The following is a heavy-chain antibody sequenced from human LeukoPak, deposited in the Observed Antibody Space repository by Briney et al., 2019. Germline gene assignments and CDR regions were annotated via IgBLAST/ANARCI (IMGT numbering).Heavy chain of an antibody. V-gene: IGHV1-24*01. Sequence: ASVKVSCKVSGYTLTELSMHWVRQAPGKGLEWMGGFDLEDGETIYAQKFQGRVTMTEDTSTDTAYMELSSLRSEDTAVYYCATVNMTAVTTQYFDYWGQGTLVTVSS. J-gene: IGHJ4*02. CDR2: FDLEDGET. CDR1: GYTLTELS. D-gene: IGHD4-17*01. CDR3: ATVNMTAVTTQYFDY.